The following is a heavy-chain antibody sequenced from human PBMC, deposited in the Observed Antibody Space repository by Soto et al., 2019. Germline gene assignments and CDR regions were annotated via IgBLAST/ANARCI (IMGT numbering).Heavy chain of an antibody. CDR2: ISSSSGSI. CDR3: ASSALVPNGAFDI. D-gene: IGHD5-18*01. Sequence: EVQLVESGGGLVQPGGSLRLSCAASGFTFSSYSMNWVRQAPGKGLEWVSNISSSSGSIYYADSVKGRFTISRDNAKNSLYLQMNSLRDEDTAVYYCASSALVPNGAFDIWGQGTMVTVSS. J-gene: IGHJ3*02. V-gene: IGHV3-48*02. CDR1: GFTFSSYS.